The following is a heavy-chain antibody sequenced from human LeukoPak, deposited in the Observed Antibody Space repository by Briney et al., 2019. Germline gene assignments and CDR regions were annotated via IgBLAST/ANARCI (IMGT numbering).Heavy chain of an antibody. V-gene: IGHV1-24*01. J-gene: IGHJ6*03. CDR1: GYTHTELS. Sequence: ASVKVSCKVSGYTHTELSMHWVRQSPGKGVGGMGGFDPEDGETIYAQKFQGRVTMTEDTSTDTAYMELSSLRSEDTAVYYCATRWLAPREAIYYYYYMDVWGKGTTVTISS. CDR2: FDPEDGET. CDR3: ATRWLAPREAIYYYYYMDV. D-gene: IGHD6-19*01.